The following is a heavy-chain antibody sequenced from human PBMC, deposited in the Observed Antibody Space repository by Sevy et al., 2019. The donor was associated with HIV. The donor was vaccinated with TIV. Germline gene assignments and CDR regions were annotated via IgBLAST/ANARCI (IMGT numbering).Heavy chain of an antibody. CDR1: GFTFSSYS. Sequence: GGSLRLSCAASGFTFSSYSMNWVRQAPGKGLEWLSYNDSSSSNRYYAESVKGRFTVSRDNAKKSLYVQMNSLRGEDTAVYYCAREGGYTDQGMDVWGQGTTVTVSS. CDR2: NDSSSSNR. CDR3: AREGGYTDQGMDV. V-gene: IGHV3-48*01. J-gene: IGHJ6*02. D-gene: IGHD5-12*01.